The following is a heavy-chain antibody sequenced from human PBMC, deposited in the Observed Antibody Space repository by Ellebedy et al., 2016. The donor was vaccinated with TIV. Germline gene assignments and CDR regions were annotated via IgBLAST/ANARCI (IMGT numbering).Heavy chain of an antibody. D-gene: IGHD1-1*01. CDR1: GFTFSASG. CDR2: ISSGGIT. CDR3: VKGSGTMDV. Sequence: GESLKISCAASGFTFSASGMTWARQAPGKGLEWVSGISSGGITYYADSVRGRFTISRDNSKNTLYLQMNSLRAEDTATYYCVKGSGTMDVWGQGTTVTASS. V-gene: IGHV3-23*01. J-gene: IGHJ6*02.